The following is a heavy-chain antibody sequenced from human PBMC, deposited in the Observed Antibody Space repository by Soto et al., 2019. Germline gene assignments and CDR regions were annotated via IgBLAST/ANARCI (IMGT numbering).Heavy chain of an antibody. CDR1: GFTFSSYS. Sequence: GGSLRLSCAASGFTFSSYSMNWVRQAPGKGLEWVSSISSSSSYIYYADSVKGRFTISRDNAKNSLYLQMNSLRAEDTAVYYCARDTLGLYDYVWGSYRPIVYWGQGTLVTVSS. J-gene: IGHJ4*02. D-gene: IGHD3-16*02. CDR3: ARDTLGLYDYVWGSYRPIVY. CDR2: ISSSSSYI. V-gene: IGHV3-21*01.